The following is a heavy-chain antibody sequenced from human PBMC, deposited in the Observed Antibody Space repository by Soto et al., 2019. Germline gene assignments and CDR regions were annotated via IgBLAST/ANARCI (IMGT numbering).Heavy chain of an antibody. D-gene: IGHD1-26*01. CDR2: ISAYNGNT. CDR1: GYTFTSYG. V-gene: IGHV1-18*01. J-gene: IGHJ3*02. Sequence: VASVKVSCKASGYTFTSYGISWVRQAPGQGLEWMGWISAYNGNTNYAQKLQGRVTMTTDTSTSTAYMELRSLRSDDTAVYYCAGVGISFVGATTGAFDIWGQGTMVTVSS. CDR3: AGVGISFVGATTGAFDI.